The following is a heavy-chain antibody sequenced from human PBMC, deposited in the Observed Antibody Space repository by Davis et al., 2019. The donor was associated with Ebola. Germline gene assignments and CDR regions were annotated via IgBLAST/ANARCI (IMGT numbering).Heavy chain of an antibody. CDR1: GYTFTNYG. CDR3: ARDINYRGVGYYYGMDV. J-gene: IGHJ6*02. Sequence: ASVKVSCKASGYTFTNYGVTWVRQAPGQGFEWMGWISASNGNTNYAQKFQGRVTLTTDTSTSTAYMELSLRSDDTAVYYCARDINYRGVGYYYGMDVWGQGTTVTVSS. D-gene: IGHD1-7*01. CDR2: ISASNGNT. V-gene: IGHV1-18*01.